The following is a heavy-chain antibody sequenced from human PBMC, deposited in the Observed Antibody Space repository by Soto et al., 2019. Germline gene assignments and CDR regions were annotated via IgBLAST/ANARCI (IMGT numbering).Heavy chain of an antibody. CDR3: ARDLYYDILTGYSSYYYYGMDV. CDR1: GFTFSSYS. V-gene: IGHV3-21*01. J-gene: IGHJ6*02. D-gene: IGHD3-9*01. CDR2: ISSSSSYI. Sequence: GGSLRLSCAASGFTFSSYSMNWVRQAPGKGLEWVSSISSSSSYIYYADSVKGRFTISRDNAKSSLYLQMNSLRAEDTAVYYCARDLYYDILTGYSSYYYYGMDVWGQGTTVTVSS.